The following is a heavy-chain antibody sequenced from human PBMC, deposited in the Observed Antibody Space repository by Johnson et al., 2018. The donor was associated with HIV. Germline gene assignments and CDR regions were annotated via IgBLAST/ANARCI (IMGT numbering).Heavy chain of an antibody. D-gene: IGHD3-10*01. CDR3: ARDPSLYYCARDDLRDTGAFDI. CDR1: GFTFSSYA. J-gene: IGHJ3*02. Sequence: QVHLVESGGGLVQPGGSLRLSCAASGFTFSSYAMSWVRQAPGKGLEWVAVISYDGSNKYYADSVKGRFTISRDNSKNTLYLQMNSLRAEDTAVYYCARDPSLYYCARDDLRDTGAFDIWGQGTMVTVSS. CDR2: ISYDGSNK. V-gene: IGHV3-30*04.